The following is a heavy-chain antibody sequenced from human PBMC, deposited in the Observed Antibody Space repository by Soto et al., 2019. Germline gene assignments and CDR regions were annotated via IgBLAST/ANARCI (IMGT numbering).Heavy chain of an antibody. Sequence: GGSLRLSCAASGFTFSSYAMSRDCQAPGKGLEWVSAISGSGGSTYYADSVKGRFTISRDNSKNTLYLQMNSLRAEDTAVYYCAKDLLPFGYWGQGTLVTVSS. D-gene: IGHD3-22*01. CDR1: GFTFSSYA. CDR2: ISGSGGST. V-gene: IGHV3-23*01. CDR3: AKDLLPFGY. J-gene: IGHJ4*02.